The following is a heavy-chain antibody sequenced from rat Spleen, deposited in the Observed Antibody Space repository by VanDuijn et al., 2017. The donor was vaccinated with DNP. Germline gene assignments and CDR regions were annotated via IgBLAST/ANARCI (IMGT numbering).Heavy chain of an antibody. CDR1: GFTFSNYG. J-gene: IGHJ2*01. Sequence: EVQLVESGGGLVQPGRSLKLSCAASGFTFSNYGMAWVRQAPTKGLEWVASISPGGGNTYYRDSVKGRFTISRDNAKRTLYLQMDSLRSEETAPYYCARSSINYGSYYFDYWGQGVMVSVSS. D-gene: IGHD1-3*01. V-gene: IGHV5S13*01. CDR2: ISPGGGNT. CDR3: ARSSINYGSYYFDY.